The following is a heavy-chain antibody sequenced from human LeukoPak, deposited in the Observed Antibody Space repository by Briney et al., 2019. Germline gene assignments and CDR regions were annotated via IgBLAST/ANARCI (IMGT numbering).Heavy chain of an antibody. CDR1: GGSFSGYY. Sequence: SETLSLTCAVYGGSFSGYYWSWLRQPPGKGLEWMGEINHSGSTNYNPSLKSGVTISVDTSKNQFSLKLSSVTAADTAVYYGARCSGIVATMSFDPWGQGTLVTVSS. CDR3: ARCSGIVATMSFDP. D-gene: IGHD5-12*01. CDR2: INHSGST. J-gene: IGHJ5*02. V-gene: IGHV4-34*01.